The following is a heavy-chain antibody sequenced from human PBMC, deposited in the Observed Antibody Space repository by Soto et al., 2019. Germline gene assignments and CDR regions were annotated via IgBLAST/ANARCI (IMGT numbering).Heavy chain of an antibody. Sequence: SETLSLTCTVSGGSISSYYWSWIRQPPGKGLEWIGYIYYSGSTNYNPSLKSRVTISVDTSKNQFSLELSSVTAADTAVYYCARGYYYDSSGYYYYFDYWGQGTLVTVSS. V-gene: IGHV4-59*08. D-gene: IGHD3-22*01. CDR1: GGSISSYY. CDR2: IYYSGST. J-gene: IGHJ4*02. CDR3: ARGYYYDSSGYYYYFDY.